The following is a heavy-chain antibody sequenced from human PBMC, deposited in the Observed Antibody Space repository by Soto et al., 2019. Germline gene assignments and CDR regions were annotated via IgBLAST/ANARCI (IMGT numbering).Heavy chain of an antibody. J-gene: IGHJ4*02. CDR2: IYYSGST. V-gene: IGHV4-31*03. D-gene: IGHD4-17*01. CDR3: ARDYGGNFDY. CDR1: GGSISSGGYY. Sequence: SETLYLTCTVSGGSISSGGYYGCWIRQHPGKGLEWIGYIYYSGSTYYNPSLKSRVTISVDTSKNQFSLKLSSVTAADTAVYYCARDYGGNFDYWGQGTLVTVSS.